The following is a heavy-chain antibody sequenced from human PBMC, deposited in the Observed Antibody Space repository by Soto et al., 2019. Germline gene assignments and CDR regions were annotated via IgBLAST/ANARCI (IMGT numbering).Heavy chain of an antibody. CDR2: INPNSGGT. CDR3: ARAGSSTRAPFDY. J-gene: IGHJ4*02. CDR1: GYTFTGYY. V-gene: IGHV1-2*02. D-gene: IGHD6-6*01. Sequence: ASVKVSCKASGYTFTGYYMHWVRQAPGQGLEWMGWINPNSGGTNYAQKFQGRVTMTRDTSISTAYMELSRLRSDDTAVYYCARAGSSTRAPFDYWGQGTRVTVSS.